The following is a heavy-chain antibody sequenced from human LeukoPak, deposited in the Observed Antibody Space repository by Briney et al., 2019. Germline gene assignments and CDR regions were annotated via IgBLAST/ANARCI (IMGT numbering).Heavy chain of an antibody. J-gene: IGHJ4*02. CDR1: GFTFSGYP. D-gene: IGHD1-26*01. Sequence: GGSLRLSCAASGFTFSGYPIHWVRQAPGKGLEWVAVISYDGSNKYYADSVKGRFTISRDNSKNTLYLQMNSLRAEDTAVYYCVKQDTGSYLGGYWGQGTLVTVSS. V-gene: IGHV3-30-3*01. CDR3: VKQDTGSYLGGY. CDR2: ISYDGSNK.